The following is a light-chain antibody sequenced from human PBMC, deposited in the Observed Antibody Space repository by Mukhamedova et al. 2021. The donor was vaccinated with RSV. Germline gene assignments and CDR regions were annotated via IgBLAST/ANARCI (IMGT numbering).Light chain of an antibody. V-gene: IGLV3-21*04. Sequence: GGNNIGSESVHWYQQKPGQAPVMVIYYDRDRPSGIPERFSGSNSGNTATLTISRVEAGDEADYYCQVWDRGSDHVVFGGGTKLTV. CDR1: NIGSES. CDR2: YDR. CDR3: QVWDRGSDHVV. J-gene: IGLJ2*01.